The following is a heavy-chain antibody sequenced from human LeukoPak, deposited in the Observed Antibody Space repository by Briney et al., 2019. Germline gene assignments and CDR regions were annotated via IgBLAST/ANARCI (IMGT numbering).Heavy chain of an antibody. CDR2: ISGSGGST. CDR3: AKSLRSSITIFGVDPEPFDP. Sequence: PGGSLRLSCAASGFTFSSYAMSWVRQAPGKGLEWVSAISGSGGSTYYADSVKGRFTISRDNSKNTLYLQMNSLRAEDTAVYYCAKSLRSSITIFGVDPEPFDPWGQGTLVTVSS. CDR1: GFTFSSYA. V-gene: IGHV3-23*01. J-gene: IGHJ5*02. D-gene: IGHD3-3*01.